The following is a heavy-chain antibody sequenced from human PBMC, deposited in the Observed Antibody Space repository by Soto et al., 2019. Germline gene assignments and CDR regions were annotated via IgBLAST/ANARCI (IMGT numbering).Heavy chain of an antibody. CDR1: RFTFSSYA. J-gene: IGHJ3*02. Sequence: LRLSCLASRFTFSSYAMHWVRQAPGKGLEYASTISNNGDSTYYADSVKGRFTISRDNSKNTLYLQMSSLRTEDTAVYYCVKYYYDSSGYYGLNAFDIWG. CDR3: VKYYYDSSGYYGLNAFDI. V-gene: IGHV3-64D*06. D-gene: IGHD3-22*01. CDR2: ISNNGDST.